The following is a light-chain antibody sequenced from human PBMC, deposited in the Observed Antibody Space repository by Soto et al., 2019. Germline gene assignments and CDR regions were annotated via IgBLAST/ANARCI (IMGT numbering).Light chain of an antibody. CDR1: QSVSSTY. V-gene: IGKV3-20*01. CDR3: QQYGSSLFT. CDR2: GAS. Sequence: IVLTQSPDTLSLSPGERATLSCRASQSVSSTYLAWYQQKPGQAPRLLIYGASSRATGTPDRFSGSGSGTDFTLTISRLEPEDFAVYYCQQYGSSLFTFGPGTKVDFK. J-gene: IGKJ3*01.